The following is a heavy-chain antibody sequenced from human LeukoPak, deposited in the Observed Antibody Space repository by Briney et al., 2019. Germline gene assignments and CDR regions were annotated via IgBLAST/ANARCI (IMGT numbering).Heavy chain of an antibody. D-gene: IGHD3-22*01. CDR3: ARGTSSGYFQLYFDY. CDR1: GFSFRDYE. CDR2: ISSSFDII. V-gene: IGHV3-48*03. Sequence: PGGSLRLSCAASGFSFRDYEMNWVRQAPGKGLEWISYISSSFDIIYYADSVKGRFTISRDNSKNTLYLQMNSLRAEDTAVYYCARGTSSGYFQLYFDYWGQGTLVTVSS. J-gene: IGHJ4*02.